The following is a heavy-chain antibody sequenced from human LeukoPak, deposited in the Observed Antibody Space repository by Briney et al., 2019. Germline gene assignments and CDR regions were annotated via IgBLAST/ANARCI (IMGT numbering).Heavy chain of an antibody. J-gene: IGHJ4*02. CDR1: GFTFSSYA. CDR2: ISGSGGST. CDR3: ARDGLEPPDFDY. D-gene: IGHD1-1*01. V-gene: IGHV3-23*01. Sequence: GGSLRLSCAASGFTFSSYAMSWVRQAPGKGLEWVSAISGSGGSTYYADSVKGRFTISRDNSKNTLYLQMNSLRAEDTAVYYCARDGLEPPDFDYWGQGTLVTVSS.